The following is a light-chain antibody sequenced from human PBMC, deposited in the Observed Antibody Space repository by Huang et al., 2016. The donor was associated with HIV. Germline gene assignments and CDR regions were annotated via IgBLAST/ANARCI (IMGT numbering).Light chain of an antibody. J-gene: IGKJ4*01. CDR3: QQSYSTLT. Sequence: DIQMTQSPSSLSASVGDRVTITCRASQSISTYLNWYQHKPGKAPKLLIYAASSLQSGVPSRFSCSGSGTDFTLTIRSLQPEDFATYYCQQSYSTLTFGGGTKVEMK. CDR1: QSISTY. CDR2: AAS. V-gene: IGKV1-39*01.